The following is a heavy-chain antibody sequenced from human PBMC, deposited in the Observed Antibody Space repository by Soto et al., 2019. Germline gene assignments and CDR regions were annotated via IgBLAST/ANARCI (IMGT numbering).Heavy chain of an antibody. CDR1: GGSISSGDYY. D-gene: IGHD6-13*01. CDR3: AREVGGSGWYTHFDC. Sequence: QVQLQESGPGLVKPSQTLSLTCTVSGGSISSGDYYWSWIRQTPGKGLEWIGYIYYSGYTYYKPSLKSRVTMSVDTSNNQFSLKLGSVTAADTAVYYCAREVGGSGWYTHFDCWGQGTLVTVSS. J-gene: IGHJ4*02. V-gene: IGHV4-30-4*01. CDR2: IYYSGYT.